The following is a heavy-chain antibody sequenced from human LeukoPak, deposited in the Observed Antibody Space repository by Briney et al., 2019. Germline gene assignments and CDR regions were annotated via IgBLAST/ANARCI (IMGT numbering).Heavy chain of an antibody. V-gene: IGHV3-23*01. Sequence: PGGSLRLSCAASGFTFSSYAMSWVRQAPGKGLEWVSAISGSGGSTYYADSVKGRFTISRDNSKNTLYLQMNSLRAEDTAVYYCAKGPPPRGWYGYDYFDYWGQGTLVTVSS. CDR1: GFTFSSYA. CDR2: ISGSGGST. D-gene: IGHD6-19*01. J-gene: IGHJ4*02. CDR3: AKGPPPRGWYGYDYFDY.